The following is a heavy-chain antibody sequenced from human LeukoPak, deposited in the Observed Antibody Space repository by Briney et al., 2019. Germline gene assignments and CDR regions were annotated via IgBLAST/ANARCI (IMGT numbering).Heavy chain of an antibody. Sequence: GESLKISCKGSGYSFTSYWIGWVRQMPGKGLEWMGIIYPGDSDTRYSPSFQGQVTISADKSISTAYPQWSSLKASDTAMYYCARHPPPNCRCWSRQPEHWGQGTLVTVSS. CDR3: ARHPPPNCRCWSRQPEH. D-gene: IGHD2-15*01. J-gene: IGHJ4*02. V-gene: IGHV5-51*01. CDR2: IYPGDSDT. CDR1: GYSFTSYW.